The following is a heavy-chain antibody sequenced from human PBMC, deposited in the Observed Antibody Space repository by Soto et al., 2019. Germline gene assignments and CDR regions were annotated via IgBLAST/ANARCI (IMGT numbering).Heavy chain of an antibody. V-gene: IGHV3-23*01. D-gene: IGHD3-10*01. CDR3: AKVMGSTSSTANFDY. CDR1: GLTFSMFA. CDR2: ISYSGGST. J-gene: IGHJ4*02. Sequence: HPGGSLRLSCAASGLTFSMFAMNWVRQAPGKGLEWVASISYSGGSTNYADSVRGRFTISRDNSKNTLSLQMTSLRAEDTAVYYCAKVMGSTSSTANFDYWGRGTLVTVSS.